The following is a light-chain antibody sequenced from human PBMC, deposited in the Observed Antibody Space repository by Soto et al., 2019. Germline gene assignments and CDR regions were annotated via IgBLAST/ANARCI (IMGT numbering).Light chain of an antibody. CDR2: DAS. J-gene: IGKJ4*01. V-gene: IGKV1-13*02. CDR1: QGISSA. Sequence: AIQLTQSPSSLSASVGDRVTITCRASQGISSALAWYQQKPGKAPKFLIYDASTLESGVPPRFSGSGSGTDFTLTISSLQPEDFATYYCQQFNTSPRTFGGGTKVEIK. CDR3: QQFNTSPRT.